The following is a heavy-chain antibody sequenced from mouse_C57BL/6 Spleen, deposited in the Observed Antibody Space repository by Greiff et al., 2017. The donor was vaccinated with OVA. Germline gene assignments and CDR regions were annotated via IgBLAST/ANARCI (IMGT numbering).Heavy chain of an antibody. J-gene: IGHJ3*01. Sequence: EVKLMESGGGLVKPGGSLKLSCAASGFTFSSYAMSWVRQTPEKRLEWVATISDGGSYTYYPDNVKGRFTISRDNAKNNLYLQMSHLKSEDTAMYYCAREGTAQATRSWFAYWGQGTLVTVSA. CDR3: AREGTAQATRSWFAY. CDR1: GFTFSSYA. V-gene: IGHV5-4*01. CDR2: ISDGGSYT. D-gene: IGHD3-2*02.